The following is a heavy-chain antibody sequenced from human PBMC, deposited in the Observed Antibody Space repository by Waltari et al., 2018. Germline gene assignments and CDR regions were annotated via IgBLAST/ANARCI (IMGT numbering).Heavy chain of an antibody. Sequence: QVHLQQWGAGLLKPSETLSLTCGVYSGSLTGYHWNWIRQAPGKGLEWIGDINHSGNTDYNPSLESRFTISADTSKNQFSLHLTSVTAADTAVYYCARGHPFTIVSPRYYYYYYMDVWDKGTAVTVSS. V-gene: IGHV4-34*01. D-gene: IGHD3-9*01. J-gene: IGHJ6*03. CDR3: ARGHPFTIVSPRYYYYYYMDV. CDR2: INHSGNT. CDR1: SGSLTGYH.